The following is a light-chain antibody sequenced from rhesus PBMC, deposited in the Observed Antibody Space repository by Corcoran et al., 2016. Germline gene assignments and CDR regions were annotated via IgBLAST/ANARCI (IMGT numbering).Light chain of an antibody. CDR3: SSYSGINGHVL. J-gene: IGLJ3*01. V-gene: IGLV2-23*01. CDR2: DVT. CDR1: GSDIGGYNF. Sequence: QAALTQPPSVSGSPGQSVTISCTGTGSDIGGYNFVSWYQQHPGEAPKLMTYDVTKRLSGVSDRFSGSKSGNTASLTISGLQADDEADYYCSSYSGINGHVLVGGGTRLTVL.